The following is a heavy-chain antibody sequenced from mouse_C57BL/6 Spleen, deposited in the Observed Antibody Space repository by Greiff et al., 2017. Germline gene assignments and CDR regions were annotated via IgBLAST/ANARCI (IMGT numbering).Heavy chain of an antibody. CDR2: ISSGGSYT. J-gene: IGHJ2*01. V-gene: IGHV5-6*01. CDR1: GFTFSSYG. CDR3: AILGDY. Sequence: EVMLVESGGDLVKPGGSLKLSCAASGFTFSSYGMSWVRQTPDKRLEWVATISSGGSYTYYPDSVKGRFTISRDNAKNTLYLQMSSRKTEDTAMYYCAILGDYWGQGTTLTVSS.